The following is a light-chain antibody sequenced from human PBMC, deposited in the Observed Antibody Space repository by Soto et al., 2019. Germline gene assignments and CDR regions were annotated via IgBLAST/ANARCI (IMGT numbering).Light chain of an antibody. Sequence: EIVLTQSPTTLSLSPGERATLSCRASQTIGINLAWSQQRPGQAPRLLIYDASNRATGIPARFSGSGSGTEFTLTISSLEPEDFAVYYCHQRKSYPITFGQGTKVEIK. CDR3: HQRKSYPIT. CDR1: QTIGIN. V-gene: IGKV3-11*01. J-gene: IGKJ1*01. CDR2: DAS.